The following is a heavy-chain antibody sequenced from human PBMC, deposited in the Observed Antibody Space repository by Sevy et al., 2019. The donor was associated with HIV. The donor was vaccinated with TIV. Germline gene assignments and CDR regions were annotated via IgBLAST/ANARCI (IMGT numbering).Heavy chain of an antibody. D-gene: IGHD4-17*01. V-gene: IGHV3-15*01. CDR3: TTMGWHGGFDI. J-gene: IGHJ3*02. CDR1: GFTFSNTW. CDR2: LKSKNDGGTT. Sequence: GGSLRLSCAASGFTFSNTWMSWVRQAPGKGLELVGRLKSKNDGGTTDYAAPVIGRFTISRDNSKSTLYLRRNSLKIKDTAVYYCTTMGWHGGFDIWGQGTMVTVSS.